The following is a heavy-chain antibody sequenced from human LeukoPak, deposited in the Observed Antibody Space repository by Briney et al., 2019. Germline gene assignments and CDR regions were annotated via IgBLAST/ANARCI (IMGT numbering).Heavy chain of an antibody. D-gene: IGHD4-17*01. J-gene: IGHJ4*02. Sequence: SETLSLTCTVSGVSISSYYWSWIRQPPGKGLEWIGYIYYSGSTNYNPSLKSRVTISVDTSKNQFSLKLSSVTAADTAVYYCASGGNDYGDSFDYWGQGTLVTVSS. CDR2: IYYSGST. CDR1: GVSISSYY. V-gene: IGHV4-59*01. CDR3: ASGGNDYGDSFDY.